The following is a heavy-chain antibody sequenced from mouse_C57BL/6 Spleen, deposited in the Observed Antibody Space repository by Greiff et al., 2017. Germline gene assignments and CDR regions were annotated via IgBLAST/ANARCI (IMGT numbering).Heavy chain of an antibody. J-gene: IGHJ4*01. Sequence: QVQLQQPGAELVKPGASVKLSCKASGYTFTSYWMHWVKQRPGQGLEWIGMIHPNSGSTNYNEKFKSKATLTVDKSSSTAYMQLSSLTSEDSAVYYCARKDPYGAMDYWGQGTSGTVSS. CDR3: ARKDPYGAMDY. CDR2: IHPNSGST. D-gene: IGHD1-1*01. CDR1: GYTFTSYW. V-gene: IGHV1-64*01.